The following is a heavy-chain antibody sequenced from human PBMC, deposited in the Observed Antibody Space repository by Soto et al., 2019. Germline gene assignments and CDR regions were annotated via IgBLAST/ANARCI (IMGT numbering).Heavy chain of an antibody. Sequence: SVKVSCKASGGTFSSYTISWVRQAPGQGLEWMGRIIPILGIANYAQKFQGRVTITADKSTSTAYMELSSLRSEDTAVYYCARVPSPRYCSGGSCTGRSFDIWGQGTMVTVPS. D-gene: IGHD2-15*01. CDR1: GGTFSSYT. J-gene: IGHJ3*02. V-gene: IGHV1-69*02. CDR3: ARVPSPRYCSGGSCTGRSFDI. CDR2: IIPILGIA.